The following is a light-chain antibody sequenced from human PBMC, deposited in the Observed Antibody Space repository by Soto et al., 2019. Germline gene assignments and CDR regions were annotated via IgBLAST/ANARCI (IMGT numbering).Light chain of an antibody. Sequence: EIVMTQSPATMSVSPGERATLSCRASQGIASNLAWYHQKPGQAPRLLIYGASTRATGIPARFSGSGSGTEFTLTISSLQSEDFAVYYCQQYNNWWTFGQGTKVEIK. V-gene: IGKV3-15*01. J-gene: IGKJ1*01. CDR3: QQYNNWWT. CDR1: QGIASN. CDR2: GAS.